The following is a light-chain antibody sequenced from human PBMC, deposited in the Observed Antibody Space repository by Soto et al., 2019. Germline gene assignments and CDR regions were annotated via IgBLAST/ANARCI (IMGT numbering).Light chain of an antibody. J-gene: IGKJ1*01. CDR3: HQYGVSPVT. Sequence: EIVLTQSPGTLSLSPGERATLSCRASQGVDNYLAWYQQKPVQAPRLLIYGASSRATGIQDRFSGSGYGTDFTLTISRLEPEDFAVYYCHQYGVSPVTFGQGTTVEIK. CDR1: QGVDNY. V-gene: IGKV3-20*01. CDR2: GAS.